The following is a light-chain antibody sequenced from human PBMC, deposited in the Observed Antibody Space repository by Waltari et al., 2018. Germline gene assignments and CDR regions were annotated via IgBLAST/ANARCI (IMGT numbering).Light chain of an antibody. V-gene: IGLV2-23*02. J-gene: IGLJ3*02. CDR2: EVS. CDR1: SSDIGTYNL. CDR3: SSYAGGSWV. Sequence: QSALTQPASVSGSPGQSITISCTGTSSDIGTYNLVSWCQQYPGKVPKLIIYEVSKRPSWVSNHFSGSKSGNTAALTISGLQAEDEAHYYCSSYAGGSWVFGRGTKVTVL.